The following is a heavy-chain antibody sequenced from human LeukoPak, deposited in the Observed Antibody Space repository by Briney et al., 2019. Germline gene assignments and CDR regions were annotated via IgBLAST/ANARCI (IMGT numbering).Heavy chain of an antibody. CDR3: ARVGLEKLVYFDY. J-gene: IGHJ4*02. D-gene: IGHD1-7*01. Sequence: GGSLRLSCAASGFTFSSYWMSWVRQAPGKGLEWVANIKQDGSEKYYVDSVEGRFTISRDNAKNSLYLQMNSLRAEDTAVYYCARVGLEKLVYFDYWGQGTLVTVSS. CDR1: GFTFSSYW. V-gene: IGHV3-7*01. CDR2: IKQDGSEK.